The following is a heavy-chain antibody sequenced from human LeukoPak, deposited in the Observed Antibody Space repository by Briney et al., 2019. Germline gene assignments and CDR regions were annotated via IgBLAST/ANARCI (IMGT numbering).Heavy chain of an antibody. CDR1: GFTWSSYG. V-gene: IGHV3-30*18. J-gene: IGHJ3*02. CDR2: ISYDGSNK. D-gene: IGHD1-26*01. CDR3: AKGGGSYGVDAFDI. Sequence: GRSLRLSCAASGFTWSSYGMHWVRQAPGKGLEWVAVISYDGSNKYYADSVKGRFTISRDNSKNTLYLQMNSLRAEDTAVYYCAKGGGSYGVDAFDIWGQGTMVTVSS.